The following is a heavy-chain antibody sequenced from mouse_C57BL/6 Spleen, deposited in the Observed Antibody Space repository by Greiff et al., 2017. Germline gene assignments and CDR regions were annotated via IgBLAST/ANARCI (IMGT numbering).Heavy chain of an antibody. CDR2: INPNNGGT. D-gene: IGHD1-1*01. Sequence: VQLQQSGPELVKPGASVKMSCTASGYTFTDYNMHWVKQSHGKSLEWIGYINPNNGGTSYNQKFKGKATLTVNKSSSTAYMELRSLTSEDSAVYYCARSYYGRGEAYWGQGTLVTVSA. CDR3: ARSYYGRGEAY. CDR1: GYTFTDYN. V-gene: IGHV1-22*01. J-gene: IGHJ3*01.